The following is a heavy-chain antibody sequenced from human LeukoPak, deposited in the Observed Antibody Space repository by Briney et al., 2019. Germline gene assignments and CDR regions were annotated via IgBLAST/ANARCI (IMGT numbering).Heavy chain of an antibody. CDR1: GGTFSSYA. CDR2: IIPIFGTA. Sequence: GASVKVSCKASGGTFSSYAISWVRQAPGQGLEWMGGIIPIFGTANYAQKFQGRVTITADESTSTAYMELSSLRSEDTAVYHCARELINFHDHTNTGFFDSWGQGTLVTVSS. J-gene: IGHJ4*03. CDR3: ARELINFHDHTNTGFFDS. D-gene: IGHD1-14*01. V-gene: IGHV1-69*13.